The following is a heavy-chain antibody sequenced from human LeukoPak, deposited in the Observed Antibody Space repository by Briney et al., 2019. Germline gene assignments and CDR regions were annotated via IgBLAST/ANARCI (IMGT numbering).Heavy chain of an antibody. D-gene: IGHD3-10*01. V-gene: IGHV4-59*01. Sequence: KPSETLSLTCTVSGGSISSYYWSWIRQPPGKGLEWIGYIYYSGSTNYNPSLKSRVTISVDTSKNQSSLKLSSVTAADTAVYYCARESFYGSEGYYYYGMDVWGQGTTVTVSS. J-gene: IGHJ6*02. CDR3: ARESFYGSEGYYYYGMDV. CDR2: IYYSGST. CDR1: GGSISSYY.